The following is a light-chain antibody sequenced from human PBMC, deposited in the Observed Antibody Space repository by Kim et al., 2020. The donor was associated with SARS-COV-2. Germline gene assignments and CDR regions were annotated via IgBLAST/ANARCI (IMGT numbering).Light chain of an antibody. CDR3: LQHNSYPLT. J-gene: IGKJ4*01. Sequence: ASGGESVTISCRASQDINNYLAWYQHKPGKAPKLLIYAASVLQVGVPSRFSGSGSGTDFTLTISNLQPEDVATYYCLQHNSYPLTFGGGTKVDIK. CDR1: QDINNY. CDR2: AAS. V-gene: IGKV1-27*01.